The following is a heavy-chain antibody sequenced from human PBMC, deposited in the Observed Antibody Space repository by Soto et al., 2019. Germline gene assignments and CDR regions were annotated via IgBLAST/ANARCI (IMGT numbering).Heavy chain of an antibody. J-gene: IGHJ5*02. Sequence: GGSLRLSCAASGFTFSSYAMSWVRQAPGKGLEWVSAISGSGGSTYYADSVKGRFTISRDNSKNTLYLQMNSLRAEDTAVYYCAEDSLAAMPHNWFDPWGQGTLVTVSS. V-gene: IGHV3-23*01. CDR2: ISGSGGST. CDR1: GFTFSSYA. CDR3: AEDSLAAMPHNWFDP. D-gene: IGHD2-2*01.